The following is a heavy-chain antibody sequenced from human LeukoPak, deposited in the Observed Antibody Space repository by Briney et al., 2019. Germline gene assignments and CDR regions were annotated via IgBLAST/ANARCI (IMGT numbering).Heavy chain of an antibody. CDR1: GGSISSYY. Sequence: KPSETLSHTCTVSGGSISSYYWSWIRQPPGKGLEWIGYIYYSGSTNYNPSLKSRVTISVDTSKNQFSLKLSSVTAADTAVYYCARTADYDFWSGLNYYYYMDVWGKGTTVTVSS. D-gene: IGHD3-3*01. J-gene: IGHJ6*03. CDR2: IYYSGST. V-gene: IGHV4-59*01. CDR3: ARTADYDFWSGLNYYYYMDV.